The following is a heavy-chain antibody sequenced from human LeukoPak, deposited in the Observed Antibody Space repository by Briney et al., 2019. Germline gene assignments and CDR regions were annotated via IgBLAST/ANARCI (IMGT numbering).Heavy chain of an antibody. V-gene: IGHV4-34*01. J-gene: IGHJ4*02. Sequence: SETLSLTCAVYGGSFSGYYWSWIRQPPGKGLEWIGEINHSGSTNYNPSLKSRVTISVDTSKNQFSLKLSSVTAADTAAYYCARYTLAGCSSTSCYRTTPRGGYYFDYWGQGTLVTVSS. CDR2: INHSGST. D-gene: IGHD2-2*01. CDR3: ARYTLAGCSSTSCYRTTPRGGYYFDY. CDR1: GGSFSGYY.